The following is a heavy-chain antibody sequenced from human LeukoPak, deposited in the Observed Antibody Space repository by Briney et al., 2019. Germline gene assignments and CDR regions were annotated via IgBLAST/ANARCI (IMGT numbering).Heavy chain of an antibody. CDR1: GGTFSSYA. D-gene: IGHD6-13*01. V-gene: IGHV1-69*05. J-gene: IGHJ6*03. CDR3: ARDGRAAAGTDYYYYYYMDV. CDR2: IIPIFGTA. Sequence: SVTVSCKASGGTFSSYAISWVRQAPGQGLEWMGGIIPIFGTANYAQKLQGRVTMTTDTSTSTAYMELRSLRSDDTAVYYCARDGRAAAGTDYYYYYYMDVWGKGTTVTVSS.